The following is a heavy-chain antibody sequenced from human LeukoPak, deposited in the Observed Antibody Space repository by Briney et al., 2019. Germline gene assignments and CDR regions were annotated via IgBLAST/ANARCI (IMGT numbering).Heavy chain of an antibody. D-gene: IGHD4-17*01. J-gene: IGHJ6*02. CDR3: AASGTVTHYYYYGMDV. CDR1: GFTFTSSA. V-gene: IGHV1-58*02. CDR2: IVVGSGNT. Sequence: ASVKVSCKASGFTFTSSAMQGVRQARGQRHEWIGWIVVGSGNTNYAQKFQERVTITRDMSTSTAYMELSSLRSEDTAVYYCAASGTVTHYYYYGMDVWGQGTTVTVSS.